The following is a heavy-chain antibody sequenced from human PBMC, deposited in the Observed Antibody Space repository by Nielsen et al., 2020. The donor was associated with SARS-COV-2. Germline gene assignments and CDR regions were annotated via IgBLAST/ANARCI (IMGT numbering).Heavy chain of an antibody. CDR1: GYPFSTYW. J-gene: IGHJ4*02. Sequence: GESLKISCKGSGYPFSTYWIGWVRQMPGKGLELMGIIHPSDSDTRYSPVFQGQVTVSVDKSISTAYLQWSSLKASDTAMYYCARVDYGNNGLIYYWGQGTLVTVSS. D-gene: IGHD4-17*01. CDR3: ARVDYGNNGLIYY. CDR2: IHPSDSDT. V-gene: IGHV5-51*01.